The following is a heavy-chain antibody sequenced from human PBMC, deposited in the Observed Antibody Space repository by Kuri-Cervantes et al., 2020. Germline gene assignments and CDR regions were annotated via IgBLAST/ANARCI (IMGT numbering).Heavy chain of an antibody. CDR3: ARGGSGYADLLKY. V-gene: IGHV3-74*01. CDR1: GFTFSSYW. Sequence: GGSLRLSCAASGFTFSSYWMHWVRQAPGKGLVWVSRINSDGSSTSYADSVKGRFTISRDNAKNTLYLQMNSLRAEDTAVYYCARGGSGYADLLKYWGQGTLVTVSS. CDR2: INSDGSST. J-gene: IGHJ4*02. D-gene: IGHD3-3*01.